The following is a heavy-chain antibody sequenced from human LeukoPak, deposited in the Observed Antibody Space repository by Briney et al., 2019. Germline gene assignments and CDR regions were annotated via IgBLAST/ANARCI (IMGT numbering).Heavy chain of an antibody. J-gene: IGHJ6*02. Sequence: GASVKVSCKASGYTFTSYAMHWVRQASGQRLEWMGWINAGNGNTKYSQKFQGRVTITRDTSASTAYMELSSLRSEDTAVYYCAREMAAAGTFYYYYYGMDVWGQGTTVTVSS. CDR2: INAGNGNT. D-gene: IGHD6-13*01. V-gene: IGHV1-3*01. CDR3: AREMAAAGTFYYYYYGMDV. CDR1: GYTFTSYA.